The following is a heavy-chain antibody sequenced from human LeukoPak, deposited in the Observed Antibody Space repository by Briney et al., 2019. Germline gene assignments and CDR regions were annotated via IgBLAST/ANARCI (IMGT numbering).Heavy chain of an antibody. D-gene: IGHD6-6*01. CDR1: GGTFSSYA. J-gene: IGHJ5*02. Sequence: GASVKVSCKASGGTFSSYAISWVRQAPGQGLEWMGRIIPIFGTANDAQKFQGRVTITADKSTSTAYMELSSLRSEDTAVYYCARDETGQLVPRFDPWGQGTLVTVSS. V-gene: IGHV1-69*06. CDR2: IIPIFGTA. CDR3: ARDETGQLVPRFDP.